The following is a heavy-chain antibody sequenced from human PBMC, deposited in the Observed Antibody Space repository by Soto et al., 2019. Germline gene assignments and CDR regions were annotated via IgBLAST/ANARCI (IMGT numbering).Heavy chain of an antibody. D-gene: IGHD4-17*01. CDR2: TYSGGPT. CDR1: GLSVSGDY. J-gene: IGHJ3*02. CDR3: ARDYGDYGLVFDI. Sequence: EVQLVQSGGDLVQPGGALRLSCAASGLSVSGDYMTWVRQAPGKGLEWVSMTYSGGPTDYADSVKGRFTIYVDKSKNTLYLQMPSLRVHDTAVYYCARDYGDYGLVFDIWGQGKMVTVSS. V-gene: IGHV3-53*01.